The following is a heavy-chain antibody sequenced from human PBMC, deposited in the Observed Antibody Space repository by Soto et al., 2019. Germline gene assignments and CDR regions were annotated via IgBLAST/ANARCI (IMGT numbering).Heavy chain of an antibody. V-gene: IGHV3-30*14. D-gene: IGHD3-3*01. CDR1: GFTFSSYA. Sequence: QVQLVESGGGVVQPGRSLRLSCAASGFTFSSYAMHWVRQAPGKGLEWVAVISYDGSNNYYADSVKGRFTISIDKSKNGLYLQITSVRGEDPAVYYCARGGLRFLGWLLAQAACGGMDVCGQGTTVAVAS. CDR2: ISYDGSNN. CDR3: ARGGLRFLGWLLAQAACGGMDV. J-gene: IGHJ6*02.